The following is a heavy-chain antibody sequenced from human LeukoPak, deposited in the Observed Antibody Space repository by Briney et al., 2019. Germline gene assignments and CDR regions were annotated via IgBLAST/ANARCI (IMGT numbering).Heavy chain of an antibody. CDR3: ARGYYDFWSGYYNYYYYMDV. V-gene: IGHV4-59*01. CDR1: GGSFSGYY. J-gene: IGHJ6*03. Sequence: PSETLSLTCAVYGGSFSGYYWSWIRQPPGKGLEWIGYIYYSGSTNYNPPLKSRVTISVDTSKNQFSLKLSSVTAADTAVYYCARGYYDFWSGYYNYYYYMDVWGKGTTVTVSS. D-gene: IGHD3-3*01. CDR2: IYYSGST.